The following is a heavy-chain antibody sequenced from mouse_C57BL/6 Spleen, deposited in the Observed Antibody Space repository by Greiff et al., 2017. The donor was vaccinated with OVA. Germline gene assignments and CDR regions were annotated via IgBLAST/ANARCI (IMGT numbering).Heavy chain of an antibody. CDR2: IYPRSGNT. CDR1: GYTFTSYG. D-gene: IGHD4-1*02. J-gene: IGHJ2*01. Sequence: QVQLQQSGAELARPGASVKLSCKASGYTFTSYGISGVKQRTGQGLEWIGEIYPRSGNTYYNEKFKGKATLTADKSSSTAYMELRSLTSEDAAVYFCARGEQLGRDYWGQGTTLTVSS. V-gene: IGHV1-81*01. CDR3: ARGEQLGRDY.